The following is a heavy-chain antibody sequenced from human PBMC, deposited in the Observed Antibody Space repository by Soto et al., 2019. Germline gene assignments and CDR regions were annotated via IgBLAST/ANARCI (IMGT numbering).Heavy chain of an antibody. Sequence: EVHLMESGGGLVKPGGSLRLSCAASGFNFSTYSMTWVRQAPGQGLEWLSSISHSGTYIYYADSVRGRFTISRDNAKNSLFLQMNSLTAEDTAVXXXXXXXXFVRDFYYGMDVWGQGTTVT. V-gene: IGHV3-21*01. CDR3: XXXXXFVRDFYYGMDV. J-gene: IGHJ6*02. CDR1: GFNFSTYS. CDR2: ISHSGTYI.